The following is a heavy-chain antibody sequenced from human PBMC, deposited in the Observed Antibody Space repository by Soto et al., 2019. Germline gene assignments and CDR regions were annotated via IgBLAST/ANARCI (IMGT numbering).Heavy chain of an antibody. D-gene: IGHD1-7*01. V-gene: IGHV1-8*01. Sequence: ASVKVSCKASGYTFTSYDINWVRQATGQGLEWMGWMNPNSGNTGYAQKFQGRVTMTRNTSISTAYMELSSLRSEDTAVYYCAGDCETGTTGIYGMDGWGQGTTVTVFS. J-gene: IGHJ6*02. CDR1: GYTFTSYD. CDR3: AGDCETGTTGIYGMDG. CDR2: MNPNSGNT.